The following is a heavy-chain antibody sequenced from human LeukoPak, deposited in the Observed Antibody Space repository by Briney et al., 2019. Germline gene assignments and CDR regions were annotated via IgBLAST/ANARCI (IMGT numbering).Heavy chain of an antibody. V-gene: IGHV4-61*02. D-gene: IGHD1-26*01. J-gene: IGHJ4*02. CDR1: GGSISSGIYH. CDR2: IYTAGST. CDR3: ARWGSYGDY. Sequence: SETLSLTCTVSGGSISSGIYHWRWIPQPAGKGLERSGRIYTAGSTNYNPSLKSRVTITVDTSKNQFSLKLSSVTAADTAVYYCARWGSYGDYWGQGTLVTVSS.